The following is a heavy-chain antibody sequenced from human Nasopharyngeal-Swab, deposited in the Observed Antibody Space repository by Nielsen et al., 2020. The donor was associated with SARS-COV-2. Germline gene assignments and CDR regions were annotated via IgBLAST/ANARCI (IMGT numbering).Heavy chain of an antibody. Sequence: GGSLRLSCAASGFTFSSYEMNWVRQAPGKGLKWVSYISSSGSTIYYADSVKGRFTISRDNVKNSLYLQMNSLRAEDTAVYYCAPSSGWYYFDYWGQGTLVTVSS. V-gene: IGHV3-48*03. CDR1: GFTFSSYE. CDR3: APSSGWYYFDY. CDR2: ISSSGSTI. J-gene: IGHJ4*02. D-gene: IGHD6-19*01.